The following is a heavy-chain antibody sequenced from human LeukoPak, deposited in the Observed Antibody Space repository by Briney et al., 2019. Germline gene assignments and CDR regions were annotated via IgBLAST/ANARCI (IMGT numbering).Heavy chain of an antibody. CDR1: GYTFTGYY. CDR2: INPNSGGT. CDR3: ASMGDFWSGYPDFDY. J-gene: IGHJ4*02. V-gene: IGHV1-2*02. Sequence: ASVKVSCKASGYTFTGYYMHWVRQAPGQGLEWIGWINPNSGGTNYAQKFQGRVTMTRDTSISTAYMELSRLRSDDTAVYYCASMGDFWSGYPDFDYWGQGTLVTVSS. D-gene: IGHD3-3*01.